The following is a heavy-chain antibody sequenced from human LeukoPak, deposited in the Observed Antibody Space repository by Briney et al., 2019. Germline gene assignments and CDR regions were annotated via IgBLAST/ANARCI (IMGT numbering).Heavy chain of an antibody. V-gene: IGHV3-23*01. CDR3: AKDESSITIFGVVHPGMDV. CDR2: ISGSGGST. J-gene: IGHJ6*04. CDR1: GFTFSSYA. D-gene: IGHD3-3*01. Sequence: PGGSLRLSCAASGFTFSSYAMSWVRQAPGKGLEWVSAISGSGGSTYYADSVKGRFTISRDNSKNTLYLQMNSLRAEDTAVYYCAKDESSITIFGVVHPGMDVWGKGTTVTVSS.